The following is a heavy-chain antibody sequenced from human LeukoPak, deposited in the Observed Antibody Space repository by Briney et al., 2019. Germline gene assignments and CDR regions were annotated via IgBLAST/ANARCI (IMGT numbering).Heavy chain of an antibody. V-gene: IGHV3-30*18. CDR2: ISYDGSNK. CDR3: AKDLRIYCSGGSCYFGY. D-gene: IGHD2-15*01. Sequence: GGSLRLSCAASGFTFSSYGMHWVRQAPGKGLEWVAVISYDGSNKYYADSVKGRFTISRDNSKNTLYLQMNSLRAEDTAVYYCAKDLRIYCSGGSCYFGYWGQGTLVTVSS. CDR1: GFTFSSYG. J-gene: IGHJ4*02.